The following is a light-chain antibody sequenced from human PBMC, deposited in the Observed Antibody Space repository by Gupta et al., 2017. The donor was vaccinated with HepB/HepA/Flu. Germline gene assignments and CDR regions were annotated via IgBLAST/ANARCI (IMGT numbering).Light chain of an antibody. CDR3: QQRSNWLFT. CDR2: DAS. Sequence: EIVLTQSPATLSLSPGERATLSCRASQSVSSYLAWYQQKPGQAPRLLIYDASNRATGIPARFSGSGSGTDVTLTISSRVPEDFAVYYCQQRSNWLFTFGPGTKVDIK. V-gene: IGKV3-11*01. J-gene: IGKJ3*01. CDR1: QSVSSY.